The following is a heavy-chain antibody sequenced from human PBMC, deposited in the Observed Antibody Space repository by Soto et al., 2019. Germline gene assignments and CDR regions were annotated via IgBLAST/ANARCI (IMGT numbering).Heavy chain of an antibody. CDR2: IYYSGST. V-gene: IGHV4-31*03. CDR3: ARGSTVAAILFDY. J-gene: IGHJ4*02. CDR1: GDSIISGGYY. Sequence: PSETLSLTCTVSGDSIISGGYYWSWIRKHPGKGLEWIGYIYYSGSTYYNPSLKSRVIISVDTSKNQFSLKLSSATAADTAVYYCARGSTVAAILFDYWGQGTLVTVSS. D-gene: IGHD2-15*01.